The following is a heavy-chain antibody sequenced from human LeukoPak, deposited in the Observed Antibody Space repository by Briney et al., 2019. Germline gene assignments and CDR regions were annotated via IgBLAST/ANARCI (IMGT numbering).Heavy chain of an antibody. J-gene: IGHJ4*02. D-gene: IGHD6-19*01. CDR1: GFTFTKCA. Sequence: PGGSLRLSCVASGFTFTKCAMSWIRRAPGKGLEWVAIITATGDTAYYADSVEGRFTISRDNSRNTVYMQMDSLRAEDTAIYYCAGDRNSDWYSPLDYWGQGSQVTVSS. CDR3: AGDRNSDWYSPLDY. V-gene: IGHV3-23*01. CDR2: ITATGDTA.